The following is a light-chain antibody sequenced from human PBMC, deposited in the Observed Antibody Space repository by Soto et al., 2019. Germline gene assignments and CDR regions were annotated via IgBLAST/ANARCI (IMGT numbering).Light chain of an antibody. CDR2: SDN. Sequence: QSVLTQPPSASGTPGQRGIISCSGSRSNIQSNTVNWYQQLPGTAPKLLIHSDNMRPSGVPDRFSGSKSGTSASLAISGLQSEDEAAYYCSTWDDRLTGWVFGGGTKLTVL. CDR1: RSNIQSNT. V-gene: IGLV1-44*01. CDR3: STWDDRLTGWV. J-gene: IGLJ3*02.